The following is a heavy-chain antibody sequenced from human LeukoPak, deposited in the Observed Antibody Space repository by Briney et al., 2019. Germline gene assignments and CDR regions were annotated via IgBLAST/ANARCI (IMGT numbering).Heavy chain of an antibody. D-gene: IGHD3-16*01. CDR3: ARERGRAGGLDH. J-gene: IGHJ4*02. Sequence: PSETLSLTCTVSGGSISTYYWSWIRQPPGKGLEWIGYISYTVTTNYNPSLKSRVTMSVDTSKNQFSLKLTSVTAADTAVYYCARERGRAGGLDHWGQGALVTVSS. V-gene: IGHV4-59*01. CDR1: GGSISTYY. CDR2: ISYTVTT.